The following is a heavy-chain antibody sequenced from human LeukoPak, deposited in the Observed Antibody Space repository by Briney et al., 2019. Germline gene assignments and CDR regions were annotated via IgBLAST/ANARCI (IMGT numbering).Heavy chain of an antibody. D-gene: IGHD2-2*01. CDR3: ARQVVPAAMSRSNWFDP. CDR2: INHSGST. J-gene: IGHJ5*02. V-gene: IGHV4-34*01. CDR1: GGSFSGYY. Sequence: SETLSLTCAVYGGSFSGYYWSWIRQPPGKGLEWIGEINHSGSTNYNPSLKSRDTISVDTSKNQFSLKLSSVTAADTAVYYCARQVVPAAMSRSNWFDPWGQGTLVTVSS.